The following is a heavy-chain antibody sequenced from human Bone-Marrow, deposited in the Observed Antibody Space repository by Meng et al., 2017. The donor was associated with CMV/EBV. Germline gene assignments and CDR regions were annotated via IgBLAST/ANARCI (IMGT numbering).Heavy chain of an antibody. D-gene: IGHD4-17*01. CDR1: GDSVISSRFY. J-gene: IGHJ4*02. Sequence: SETLSLTCNVSGDSVISSRFYWGWIRQSPGQGLEWIGSIYYSGNTYSGSTYYNASLKSRVTMSVDTSKNEFSLRLSSVAASDTAVYYCARQDGDYSAFDYWGQGTLVTVSS. CDR2: IYYSGNTYSGST. V-gene: IGHV4-39*01. CDR3: ARQDGDYSAFDY.